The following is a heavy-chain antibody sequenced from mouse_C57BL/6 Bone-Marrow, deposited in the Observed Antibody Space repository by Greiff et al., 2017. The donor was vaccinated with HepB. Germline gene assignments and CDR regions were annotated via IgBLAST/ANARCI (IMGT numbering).Heavy chain of an antibody. D-gene: IGHD2-4*01. J-gene: IGHJ3*01. CDR2: ISSGGSYT. V-gene: IGHV5-6*01. Sequence: EVKVVESGGDLVKPGGSLKLSCAASGFTFSSYGMSWVRQTPDKRLEWVATISSGGSYTYYPDSVKGRFTISRDNAKNTLYLQMSSLKSEDTAMYYCARMGDYDVAYWGQGTLVTVSA. CDR3: ARMGDYDVAY. CDR1: GFTFSSYG.